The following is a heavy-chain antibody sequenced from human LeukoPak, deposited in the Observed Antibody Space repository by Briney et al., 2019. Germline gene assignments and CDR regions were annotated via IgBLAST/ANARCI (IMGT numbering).Heavy chain of an antibody. CDR2: ISYDGSNK. D-gene: IGHD3/OR15-3a*01. CDR3: ARVYRNEEGFWTPNNYMDV. Sequence: GRSLRLSCAASGFTFSSYGMHWVRRAPGKGLEWVAVISYDGSNKYYADSVKGRFTISRDNSKNTLYLQMNSLRAEDTAVYYCARVYRNEEGFWTPNNYMDVWGKGTTVTVSS. V-gene: IGHV3-30*03. CDR1: GFTFSSYG. J-gene: IGHJ6*03.